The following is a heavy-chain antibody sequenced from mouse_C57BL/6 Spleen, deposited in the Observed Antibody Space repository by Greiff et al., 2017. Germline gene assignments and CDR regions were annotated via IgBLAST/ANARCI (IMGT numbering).Heavy chain of an antibody. Sequence: VQLQQPGAELVKPGASVKMSCKASGYTFTSYWITWVKQRPGQGLEWIGEIYPGSGSTNYNEKFKGKATLTVDTSSSTAYMQLSSLTSEDSAVYYCARRDTTGVEVYDAYWGQGTLVTVSA. D-gene: IGHD1-1*01. CDR2: IYPGSGST. V-gene: IGHV1-55*01. J-gene: IGHJ3*01. CDR1: GYTFTSYW. CDR3: ARRDTTGVEVYDAY.